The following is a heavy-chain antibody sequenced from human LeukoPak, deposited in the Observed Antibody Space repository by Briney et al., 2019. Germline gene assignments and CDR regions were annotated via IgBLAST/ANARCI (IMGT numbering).Heavy chain of an antibody. CDR3: AQPFSGGSGSFYGLDV. D-gene: IGHD3-10*01. CDR1: GGTFNNYA. Sequence: GASVKVTCKASGGTFNNYAISWLRQAPGQGLEWMGRIIPMSGIPSYAQKFQGRVTITADRSTSTAYVGLSSLRSDDTAVYYCAQPFSGGSGSFYGLDVWGQGTTVTVSS. CDR2: IIPMSGIP. V-gene: IGHV1-69*04. J-gene: IGHJ6*02.